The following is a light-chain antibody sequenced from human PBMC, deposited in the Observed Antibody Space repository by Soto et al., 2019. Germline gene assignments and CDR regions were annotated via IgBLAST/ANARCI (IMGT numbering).Light chain of an antibody. J-gene: IGLJ1*01. CDR3: SSYRSSTTFV. V-gene: IGLV2-14*01. CDR2: EVR. Sequence: QSALTQPASVSGSPGQSITISCTGTSSEVGAYNYVSWYQQYPGKAPKVIIFEVRKRPSAVPNRFSGSKSGDTASLTISGRQAEDEADYYCSSYRSSTTFVFGTGTKVTVL. CDR1: SSEVGAYNY.